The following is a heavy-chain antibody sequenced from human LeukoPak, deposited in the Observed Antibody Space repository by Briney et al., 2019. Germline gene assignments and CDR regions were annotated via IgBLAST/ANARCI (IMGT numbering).Heavy chain of an antibody. CDR3: AKLRYSYGYTSFDY. J-gene: IGHJ4*02. CDR2: ISGSGGST. V-gene: IGHV3-23*01. D-gene: IGHD5-18*01. Sequence: GGSLRLSCAASGFTFSSYAMSWVRQAPGKGLEWVSAISGSGGSTYYADSVKGRLTISRDNSKNTLYLQMNSLRAEDTAVYYCAKLRYSYGYTSFDYWGQGTLVTVSS. CDR1: GFTFSSYA.